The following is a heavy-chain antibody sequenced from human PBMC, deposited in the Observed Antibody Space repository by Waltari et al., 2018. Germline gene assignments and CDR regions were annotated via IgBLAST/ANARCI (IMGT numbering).Heavy chain of an antibody. J-gene: IGHJ6*02. CDR3: AKDLNSRTFVGLGIAAADAYYYYGMDV. D-gene: IGHD6-13*01. CDR1: GFTFSSYG. V-gene: IGHV3-30*18. CDR2: CLYDGSNK. Sequence: QVQLVESGGGVVQPGRSLRLSCVASGFTFSSYGMHWVRQAPGKGLEGVAVCLYDGSNKYYADSVKGRFTISRDNSKNTLYLQRNSLRAEDTAVYYCAKDLNSRTFVGLGIAAADAYYYYGMDVWGQGTTVTVSS.